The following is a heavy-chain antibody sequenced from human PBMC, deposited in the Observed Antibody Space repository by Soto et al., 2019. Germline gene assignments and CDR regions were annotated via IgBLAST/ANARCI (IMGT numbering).Heavy chain of an antibody. V-gene: IGHV1-46*02. CDR1: AYPFNTYY. Sequence: QVQLMQSGAEVKKPGASVRISCKASAYPFNTYYIHWVRQIPGQGFEWVGVINPGGGGITYAQKLQGRVTMTSDTSTGTVYMDMASLRSADTALYSCAGGKCDDDSFFDSWGQGTLVTVSS. J-gene: IGHJ4*02. D-gene: IGHD5-18*01. CDR2: INPGGGGI. CDR3: AGGKCDDDSFFDS.